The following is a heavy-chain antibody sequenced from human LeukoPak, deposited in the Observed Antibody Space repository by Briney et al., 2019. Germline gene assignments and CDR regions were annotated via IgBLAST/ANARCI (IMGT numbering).Heavy chain of an antibody. J-gene: IGHJ4*02. CDR2: ISGSAGSA. V-gene: IGHV3-23*01. Sequence: PGGSLRLSCAASGITFSSYAMSWVRQPPGKGPEWVSAISGSAGSAYYADSVKGRFTISRDNSKNTLYLQMNSLRAEDTAIYYCAKDLTAMIRYYFDYWGQGTLLTVSS. CDR3: AKDLTAMIRYYFDY. CDR1: GITFSSYA. D-gene: IGHD5-18*01.